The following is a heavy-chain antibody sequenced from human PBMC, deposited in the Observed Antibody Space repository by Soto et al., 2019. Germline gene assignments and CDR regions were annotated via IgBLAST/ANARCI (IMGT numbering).Heavy chain of an antibody. CDR3: ARVVDTAMASFDY. D-gene: IGHD5-18*01. J-gene: IGHJ4*02. CDR2: IRGYNGDT. CDR1: GYTFTSYA. V-gene: IGHV1-18*01. Sequence: QVHLVQSGAEVKKPGASVKVSCKASGYTFTSYAISWVRQAPGQGLEWMGWIRGYNGDTKYAQKLQGRVTMTTDTSTGTAYMELRSLRSDDTAVYYCARVVDTAMASFDYCGQGTLVTVSS.